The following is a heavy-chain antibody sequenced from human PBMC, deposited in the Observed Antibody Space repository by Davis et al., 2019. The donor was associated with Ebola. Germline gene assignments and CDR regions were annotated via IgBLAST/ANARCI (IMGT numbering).Heavy chain of an antibody. Sequence: GESLKISCAASGFTFSSNWMHWVRQAPGKGLVWVSRVNSDGSRTTYADSVKGRFTISRDNGKNTLYLQMNSLRAEDTAVYYCAREGQGLPLDYWGQGTLVTVSS. V-gene: IGHV3-74*01. D-gene: IGHD3-16*01. CDR3: AREGQGLPLDY. CDR1: GFTFSSNW. CDR2: VNSDGSRT. J-gene: IGHJ4*02.